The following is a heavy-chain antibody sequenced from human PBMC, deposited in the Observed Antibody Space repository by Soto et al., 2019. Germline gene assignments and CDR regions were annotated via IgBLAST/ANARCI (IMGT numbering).Heavy chain of an antibody. CDR3: ARRTLLTGMDV. J-gene: IGHJ6*02. CDR1: GGSISSGGYY. D-gene: IGHD2-8*01. Sequence: SETLSLTCTVSGGSISSGGYYWSWIRQHPGKGLEWIGYIYYSGSTYYSPSFQGQVTISADKSISTAYLQWSSLKASDTAMYYCARRTLLTGMDVWGQGTTVTVSS. V-gene: IGHV4-31*01. CDR2: IYYSGST.